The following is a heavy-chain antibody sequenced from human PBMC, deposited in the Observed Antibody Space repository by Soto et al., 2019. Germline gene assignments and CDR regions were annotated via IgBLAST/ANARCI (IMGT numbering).Heavy chain of an antibody. J-gene: IGHJ6*02. V-gene: IGHV4-4*07. CDR2: IYTSGST. D-gene: IGHD3-9*01. CDR3: AREGLDWSVEGMDV. Sequence: QVHLQESGPGLVKPSETLSLTCTVSGGSISSYYWRWIRQPVGRGLEWIGHIYTSGSTTYNPSLKKRVTMSVDTSKHQFSLRLSSVTAADTAVYYCAREGLDWSVEGMDVWGRGTTVTVSS. CDR1: GGSISSYY.